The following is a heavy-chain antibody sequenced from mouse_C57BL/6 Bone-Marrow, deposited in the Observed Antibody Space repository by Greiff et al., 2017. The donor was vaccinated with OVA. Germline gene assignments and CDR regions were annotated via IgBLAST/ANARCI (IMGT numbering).Heavy chain of an antibody. J-gene: IGHJ1*03. D-gene: IGHD4-1*01. CDR2: IDPANGNT. V-gene: IGHV14-3*01. Sequence: VQLQQSVAELVRPGASVKLSCTASGFNIKNPYMHWVKQRPEQGLEWIGRIDPANGNTKYAPKFQGKATITADTSSNTAYLQLSSLTSEDTAIYYCARRGWDDWYFDVWGTGTTVTVSS. CDR3: ARRGWDDWYFDV. CDR1: GFNIKNPY.